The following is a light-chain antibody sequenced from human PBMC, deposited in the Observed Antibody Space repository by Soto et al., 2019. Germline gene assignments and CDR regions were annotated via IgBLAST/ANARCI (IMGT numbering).Light chain of an antibody. J-gene: IGKJ4*01. CDR3: QQYDSYPPT. CDR1: QSIHTW. CDR2: KTS. V-gene: IGKV1-5*03. Sequence: DIQMTQFPSTLSASVGDRVTITCRASQSIHTWLAWYQQKPGKAPSLLIYKTSTLERGVPSRFSGGGSGTEFTRTISSLQPADFATYYCQQYDSYPPTVGGGTKVDVK.